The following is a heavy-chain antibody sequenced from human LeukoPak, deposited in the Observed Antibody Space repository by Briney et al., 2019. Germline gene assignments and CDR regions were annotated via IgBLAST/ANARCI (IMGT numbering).Heavy chain of an antibody. D-gene: IGHD5-18*01. CDR1: GFTFSSYG. V-gene: IGHV3-30*02. Sequence: GGSLRLSCAASGFTFSSYGMHWVRQAPGKGLEWVAFIRYDGSNKYYADSVKGRFTISRDNSKNTLYLQMNSLRAEDTAVYYCAKGDRGYSYGCSLDYWGQGTLATVSS. J-gene: IGHJ4*02. CDR3: AKGDRGYSYGCSLDY. CDR2: IRYDGSNK.